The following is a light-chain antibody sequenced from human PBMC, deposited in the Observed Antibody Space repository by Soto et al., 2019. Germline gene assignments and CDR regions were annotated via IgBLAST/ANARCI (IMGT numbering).Light chain of an antibody. CDR3: KQDYSYPLT. J-gene: IGKJ4*01. CDR1: QGINKD. V-gene: IGKV1-6*01. CDR2: ASS. Sequence: AIQMTQSPSSLSASVGDRVTITCRASQGINKDLGWYQQKSGKAPNLLIYASSTLQSGVPSRFSGSRSGTDFTLPIPSLQPEDSATYFCKQDYSYPLTFGGGTKVELK.